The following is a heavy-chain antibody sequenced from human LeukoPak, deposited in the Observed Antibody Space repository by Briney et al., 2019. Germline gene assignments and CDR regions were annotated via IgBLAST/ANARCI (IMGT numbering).Heavy chain of an antibody. J-gene: IGHJ4*02. D-gene: IGHD4/OR15-4a*01. CDR2: ISGTGDTT. CDR3: TVRYMVVTGVFDY. Sequence: PGGSLRLSCAASGFTFSSYAMNWVRQAPGKGLEWVSAISGTGDTTYYADSVKGRFTISRDNSKNTLYLQMNSLRAEDTAVYYCTVRYMVVTGVFDYWGQGTLVTVSS. V-gene: IGHV3-23*01. CDR1: GFTFSSYA.